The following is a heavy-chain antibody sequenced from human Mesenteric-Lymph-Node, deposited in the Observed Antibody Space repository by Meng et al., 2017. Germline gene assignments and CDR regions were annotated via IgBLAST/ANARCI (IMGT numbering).Heavy chain of an antibody. CDR3: AKLAVRSAYGGYDY. Sequence: VQLVESGGGLFQPGGYPGLSWAASGLTVSSNYMSWVRQAPGKGLEWVSVITGDGSVTFYAESVKGRFTISKDNSKNTVHLQMNSLRVDDTAVYYCAKLAVRSAYGGYDYWGHGTLVTVSS. CDR1: GLTVSSNY. D-gene: IGHD4/OR15-4a*01. J-gene: IGHJ4*01. CDR2: ITGDGSVT. V-gene: IGHV3-53*01.